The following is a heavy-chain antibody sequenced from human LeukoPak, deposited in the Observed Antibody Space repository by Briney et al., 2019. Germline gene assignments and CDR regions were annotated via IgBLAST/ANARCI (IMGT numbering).Heavy chain of an antibody. Sequence: PGGSLRLSCAASGFTFSSYSMNWVRQAPGKGLEWVSSISSSSSYIYYADSVKGRFTISRDNAKNSLYLQMNSLRAEDTAVYYCAKDLRGWDWFDPWGQGTLVTVSS. CDR1: GFTFSSYS. V-gene: IGHV3-21*04. J-gene: IGHJ5*02. D-gene: IGHD6-19*01. CDR2: ISSSSSYI. CDR3: AKDLRGWDWFDP.